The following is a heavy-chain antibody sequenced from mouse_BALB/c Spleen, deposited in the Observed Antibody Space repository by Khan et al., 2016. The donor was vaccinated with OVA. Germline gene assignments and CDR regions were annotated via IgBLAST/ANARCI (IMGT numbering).Heavy chain of an antibody. Sequence: EVQLQESGPSLVKPSQTLSLTCSVTGDSITSGYWNWIRKFPGNKLEYMGYIIYTGYTYYNPSLKSRISITRHTSKNQYYLQLKSVTDEDTATYYCSRSTYRYAFVYWGQGTLVTVSA. D-gene: IGHD2-12*01. CDR2: IIYTGYT. J-gene: IGHJ3*01. CDR3: SRSTYRYAFVY. V-gene: IGHV3-8*02. CDR1: GDSITSGY.